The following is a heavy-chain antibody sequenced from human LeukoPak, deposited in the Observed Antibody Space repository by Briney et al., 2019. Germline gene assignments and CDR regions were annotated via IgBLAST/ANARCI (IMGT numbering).Heavy chain of an antibody. Sequence: GGSLRLSCAASGFTFSSYWMHWVRQAPGKGLVWVSRINSDGSSTSYADSVKGRFTISRDNAKNTLYLQMNSLRAEDTAVYYCASETYYYGSGSANWGQGTLVTVSS. V-gene: IGHV3-74*01. D-gene: IGHD3-10*01. CDR2: INSDGSST. J-gene: IGHJ4*02. CDR1: GFTFSSYW. CDR3: ASETYYYGSGSAN.